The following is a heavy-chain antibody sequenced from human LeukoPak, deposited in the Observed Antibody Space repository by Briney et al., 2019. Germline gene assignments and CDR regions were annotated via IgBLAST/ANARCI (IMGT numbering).Heavy chain of an antibody. J-gene: IGHJ6*02. CDR2: ISGSGGFT. D-gene: IGHD5-12*01. V-gene: IGHV3-23*01. CDR3: AKDRGYDFSYGLDV. Sequence: GGSLRLSCAASGFTFSSYAMSWVRQAPGKGLEWVSSISGSGGFTFFADSVKGRLTISRDNSKNTLYLQINSLRADDTAVYYCAKDRGYDFSYGLDVWGQGTTVTVSS. CDR1: GFTFSSYA.